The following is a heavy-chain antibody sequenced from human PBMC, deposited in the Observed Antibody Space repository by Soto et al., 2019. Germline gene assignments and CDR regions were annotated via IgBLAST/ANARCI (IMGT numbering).Heavy chain of an antibody. CDR1: GYTFTNYA. J-gene: IGHJ4*02. CDR2: INAGNGNT. Sequence: QVQLVQSGAEVKKPGASVKVSCKASGYTFTNYAMHWVRQAPGQRLEWMGWINAGNGNTKYSQKFQGRVTLTRDTSASTAYMELSSLRSEDTALYYCARGQGRSWTSLDYWGQGTLVPVSS. CDR3: ARGQGRSWTSLDY. D-gene: IGHD6-13*01. V-gene: IGHV1-3*01.